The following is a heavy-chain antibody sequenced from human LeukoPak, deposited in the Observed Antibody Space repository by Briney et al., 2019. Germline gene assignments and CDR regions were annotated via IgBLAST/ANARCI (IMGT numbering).Heavy chain of an antibody. V-gene: IGHV3-11*04. CDR3: ARDYYDSSAYYTGAFDY. Sequence: GGSLRLSCAASGFTFSDYYMSWIRQAPGKGLEWVSYVSSGSSTIYYADSVKGRFTVSRDNGKRSLYLHMNSLRAEDTAMYYCARDYYDSSAYYTGAFDYWGQGTLVTVSS. D-gene: IGHD3-22*01. CDR2: VSSGSSTI. CDR1: GFTFSDYY. J-gene: IGHJ4*02.